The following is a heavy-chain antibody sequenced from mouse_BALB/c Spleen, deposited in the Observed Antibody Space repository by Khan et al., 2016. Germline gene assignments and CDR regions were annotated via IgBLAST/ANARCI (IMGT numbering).Heavy chain of an antibody. CDR2: INSNGGST. V-gene: IGHV5-6-3*01. CDR1: GFTFSSYA. J-gene: IGHJ4*01. D-gene: IGHD2-14*01. CDR3: ARRRYDGYYYAMDY. Sequence: EVELVESGGGLVQPGGSLKLSCAASGFTFSSYAMSWVRQTPDKRLELVATINSNGGSTYYPDSVKGRFTISRDNAKNTLYLQMSSLKSEDTAMYYCARRRYDGYYYAMDYWGQGTSVTVSS.